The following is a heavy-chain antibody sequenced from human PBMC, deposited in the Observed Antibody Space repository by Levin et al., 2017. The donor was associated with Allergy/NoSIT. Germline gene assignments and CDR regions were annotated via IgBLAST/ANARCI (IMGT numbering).Heavy chain of an antibody. CDR3: ARDEGSGSYSGWVIRNQYGMDV. Sequence: TGGSLRLSCAASGFTFSSYAMHWVRQAPGKGLEWVAVISYDGSNKYYADSVKGRFTISRDNSKNTLYLQMNSLRAEDTAVYYCARDEGSGSYSGWVIRNQYGMDVWGQGTTVTVSS. V-gene: IGHV3-30-3*01. D-gene: IGHD3-10*01. J-gene: IGHJ6*02. CDR1: GFTFSSYA. CDR2: ISYDGSNK.